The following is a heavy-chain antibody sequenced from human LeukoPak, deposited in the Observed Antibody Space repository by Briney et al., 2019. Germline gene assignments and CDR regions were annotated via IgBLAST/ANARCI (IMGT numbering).Heavy chain of an antibody. CDR1: RFTFSTYA. V-gene: IGHV3-23*01. CDR3: AKDVNSSGYYLGFDY. J-gene: IGHJ4*02. D-gene: IGHD3-22*01. Sequence: PGGSLRLSCAASRFTFSTYAMSWVRQAPGKGLEWVTTISGGGDKQYADHVKGRFTVSRDDSKNTLYLQMNSLRAEDTALYYCAKDVNSSGYYLGFDYWGQGTLVTVSS. CDR2: ISGGGDK.